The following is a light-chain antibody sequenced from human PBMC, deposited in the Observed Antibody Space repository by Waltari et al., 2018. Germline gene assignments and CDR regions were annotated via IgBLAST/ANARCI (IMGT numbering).Light chain of an antibody. V-gene: IGKV3D-15*02. CDR1: QSVSSN. Sequence: EIVMMQSPATLSVSPGERATLSCRASQSVSSNLAWYQQKPGRAPRLLIYGASTRATGIPARFSGSGSGTEFTLTIRSLQSEDFAVYYCQQYNNWYTFGQGTKLEIK. J-gene: IGKJ2*01. CDR2: GAS. CDR3: QQYNNWYT.